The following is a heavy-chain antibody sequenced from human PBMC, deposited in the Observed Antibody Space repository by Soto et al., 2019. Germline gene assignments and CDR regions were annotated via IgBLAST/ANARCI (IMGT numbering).Heavy chain of an antibody. Sequence: SVKVSCKASGGTFSSYAISWVRQAPGQGLEWMGGIIPIFGTANYAQKFQGRVTITADESTSTAYMELSSLRSEDTAVYYCASQYYYDSSGPLGWFDPWGQGPLVTVSS. CDR2: IIPIFGTA. CDR1: GGTFSSYA. D-gene: IGHD3-22*01. J-gene: IGHJ5*02. CDR3: ASQYYYDSSGPLGWFDP. V-gene: IGHV1-69*13.